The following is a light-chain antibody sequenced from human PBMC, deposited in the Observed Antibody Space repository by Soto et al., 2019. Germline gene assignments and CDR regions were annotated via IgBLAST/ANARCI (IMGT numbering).Light chain of an antibody. CDR1: QSVSSN. CDR2: GAS. V-gene: IGKV3-11*01. J-gene: IGKJ5*01. CDR3: QQRSNWPIT. Sequence: EIVMTQSPATLSVSPMERATLSFRASQSVSSNLAWYQQKPGQAPRLLIYGASSRPTDIPARFSGSGSGTDFTLTISSLEPQDFALYYCQQRSNWPITFGQGTRLEIK.